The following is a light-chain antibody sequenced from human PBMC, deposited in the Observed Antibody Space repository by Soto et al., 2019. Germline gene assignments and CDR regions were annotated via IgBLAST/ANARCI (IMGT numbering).Light chain of an antibody. Sequence: LTQPHSVSESPGKTVTISCTRSSGSIANNYMQWYQQRPGSAPTTVIFENNHRPSGVPDRFSGSTDGSSNSASLTVSGLQTEDEADYYCQSYDRSFVVFGGGTKVTVL. CDR2: ENN. V-gene: IGLV6-57*04. J-gene: IGLJ2*01. CDR1: SGSIANNY. CDR3: QSYDRSFVV.